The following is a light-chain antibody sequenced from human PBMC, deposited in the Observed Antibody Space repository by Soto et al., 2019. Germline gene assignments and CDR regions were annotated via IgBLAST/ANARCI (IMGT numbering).Light chain of an antibody. V-gene: IGKV3-20*01. CDR3: QQYGTSPWT. CDR2: GAS. CDR1: QSVSSSF. Sequence: EIVLTQSPGTLSLSPGERATLSCRASQSVSSSFLAWYQQKPGQAPRLLIYGASSRATGIPDRFSGGGSGTHFILTISRLEPEDFAVYYCQQYGTSPWTFGQGTKLEIK. J-gene: IGKJ2*01.